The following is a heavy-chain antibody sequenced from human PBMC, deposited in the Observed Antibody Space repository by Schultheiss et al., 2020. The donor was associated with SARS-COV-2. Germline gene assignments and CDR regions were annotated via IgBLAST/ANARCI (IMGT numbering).Heavy chain of an antibody. CDR1: GFTFSSYG. Sequence: GGSLRLSCAASGFTFSSYGMHWVRQAPGKGLEWVAVIWYDGSNKYYADSVKGRFTISRDNSKNTLYLQMNSLRAEDTAVYYCARDLGIEYYYYYGMDVWGQGTTVTVSS. CDR2: IWYDGSNK. J-gene: IGHJ6*02. CDR3: ARDLGIEYYYYYGMDV. D-gene: IGHD2-15*01. V-gene: IGHV3-33*01.